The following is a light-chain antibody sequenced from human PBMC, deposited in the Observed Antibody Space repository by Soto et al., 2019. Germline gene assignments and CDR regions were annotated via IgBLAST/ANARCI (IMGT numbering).Light chain of an antibody. Sequence: QSALTQPPSASGSPGQSVTISCTGTSSDVGGYNYVSWYQQHPGKAPKLMISEVXKRPSXVXDXFSGSKSGNTASLTVSGXXXXXXXDYYCSSFAGNNNLVFGGGTKLTVL. CDR1: SSDVGGYNY. CDR2: EVX. V-gene: IGLV2-8*01. J-gene: IGLJ2*01. CDR3: SSFAGNNNLV.